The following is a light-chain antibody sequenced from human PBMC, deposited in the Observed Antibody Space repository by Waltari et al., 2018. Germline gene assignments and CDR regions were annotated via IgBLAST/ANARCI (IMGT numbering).Light chain of an antibody. V-gene: IGLV2-23*02. CDR2: EVS. J-gene: IGLJ1*01. CDR1: SSDVGSYNL. CDR3: CSYAGSSTLEV. Sequence: QSALTQPASVSGSPGQSITISCTGTSSDVGSYNLVSWYQQHPGKAPNLMIYEVSKRPSGFSNRFSGSKSGNTASLTIAGLQAEDEADYYCCSYAGSSTLEVFGTGTKVTVL.